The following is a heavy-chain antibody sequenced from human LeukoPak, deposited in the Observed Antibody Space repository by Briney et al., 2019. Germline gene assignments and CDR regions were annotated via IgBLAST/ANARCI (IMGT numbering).Heavy chain of an antibody. Sequence: PGGSLRLSCAASGFTFSSYWMSCVRQDPGKGREWVANINQDASEKYYVDSLKGRFTISRDNAKNSLFQQMNSLGAEDTAVYYCARGDYYDTSGYYHDVFDIWGQGTMVTVSS. V-gene: IGHV3-7*04. D-gene: IGHD3-22*01. J-gene: IGHJ3*02. CDR1: GFTFSSYW. CDR3: ARGDYYDTSGYYHDVFDI. CDR2: INQDASEK.